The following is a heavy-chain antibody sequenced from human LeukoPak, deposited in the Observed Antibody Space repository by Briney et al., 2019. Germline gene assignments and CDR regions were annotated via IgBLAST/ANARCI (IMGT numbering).Heavy chain of an antibody. Sequence: ASVKVSCKASGYTFTGYYMHWVRQAPGQGLEWMGWINPNSGGTKFAQKFQDRVTMTRDTSISTAYMELSRLRYDDTAIYYCAXXXTLTTLFDYWGQGTLVTVSS. D-gene: IGHD4-17*01. CDR3: AXXXTLTTLFDY. CDR1: GYTFTGYY. J-gene: IGHJ4*02. CDR2: INPNSGGT. V-gene: IGHV1-2*02.